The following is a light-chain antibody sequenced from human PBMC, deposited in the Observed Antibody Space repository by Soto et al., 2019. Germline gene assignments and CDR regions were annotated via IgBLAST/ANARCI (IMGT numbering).Light chain of an antibody. CDR3: SSFTTSNTWV. CDR1: STDVGGFNY. CDR2: GVS. J-gene: IGLJ3*02. V-gene: IGLV2-14*01. Sequence: QSVLPQPASVSGSPGQSITISCTGTSTDVGGFNYVSWYQQYPGEAPQLLIYGVSNRPSGVSSRFSGSKSGNTASLTISGLQADDEGAYYCSSFTTSNTWVFGGGTNLTVL.